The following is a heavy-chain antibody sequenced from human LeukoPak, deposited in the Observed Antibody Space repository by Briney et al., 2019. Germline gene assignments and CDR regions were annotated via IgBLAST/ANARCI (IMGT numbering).Heavy chain of an antibody. CDR3: AREIPNDCSSTSCYGGWFDP. CDR1: GGCISSYY. Sequence: PSETLSLTCTVSGGCISSYYWSWIRQPAGKGLEWIGRIYTSGSTNHNPSLKSRVTMSVDTSKNQFSLKLSSVTAADTAVYYCAREIPNDCSSTSCYGGWFDPWGQGTLVTVSS. V-gene: IGHV4-4*07. D-gene: IGHD2-2*01. J-gene: IGHJ5*02. CDR2: IYTSGST.